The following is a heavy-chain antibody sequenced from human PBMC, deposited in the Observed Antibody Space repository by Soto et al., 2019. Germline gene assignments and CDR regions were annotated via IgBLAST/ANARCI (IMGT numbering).Heavy chain of an antibody. CDR2: ISSSSSYI. CDR1: GFTFSSYS. V-gene: IGHV3-21*01. CDR3: ARVTLGYYCDSSGYGFDP. J-gene: IGHJ5*02. D-gene: IGHD3-22*01. Sequence: VGSLRLSCAASGFTFSSYSMNWVRQAPGKGLEWVSSISSSSSYIYYADSVKGRFTISRDNAKNSLYLQMNSLRAEDTAVYYCARVTLGYYCDSSGYGFDPWGQGTLVTVSS.